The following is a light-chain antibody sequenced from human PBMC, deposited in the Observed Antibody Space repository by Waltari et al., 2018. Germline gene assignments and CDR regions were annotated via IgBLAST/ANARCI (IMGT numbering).Light chain of an antibody. J-gene: IGLJ3*02. CDR2: GNN. CDR1: SSHIGDHYD. CDR3: QSYDSGLSGWV. Sequence: QSVLTPPPSVSGAPGQRVTISCTESSSHIGDHYDVQWYRQLPGTAPKLLIYGNNNRPSGVPDRFSGSRSGTSASLAITGLQAEDEADYYCQSYDSGLSGWVFGGGTKLTVL. V-gene: IGLV1-40*01.